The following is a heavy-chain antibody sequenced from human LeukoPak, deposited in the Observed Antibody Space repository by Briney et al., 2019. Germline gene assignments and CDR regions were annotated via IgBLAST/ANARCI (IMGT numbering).Heavy chain of an antibody. CDR2: IYYSGSP. V-gene: IGHV4-31*03. CDR3: ARENIAAAGTSFDY. CDR1: GGSISSGGYY. J-gene: IGHJ4*02. D-gene: IGHD6-13*01. Sequence: PSQTLSLTCTVSGGSISSGGYYWSWIRQHPGKGLEWIGYIYYSGSPYYNPSLKSRVTISVDTSKNQFSLKLSSVTAADTAVYYCARENIAAAGTSFDYWGQGTLVTVSS.